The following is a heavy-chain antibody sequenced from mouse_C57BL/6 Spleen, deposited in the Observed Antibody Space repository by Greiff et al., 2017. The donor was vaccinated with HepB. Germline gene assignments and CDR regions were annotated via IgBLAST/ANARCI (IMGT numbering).Heavy chain of an antibody. D-gene: IGHD1-1*01. CDR2: IWSGGST. CDR1: GFSLTSYG. V-gene: IGHV2-2*01. CDR3: ARGYGSSYVGYAMDY. J-gene: IGHJ4*01. Sequence: VQGVESGPGLVQPSQSLSITCTVSGFSLTSYGVHWVRQSPGKGLEWLGVIWSGGSTDYNAAFISRRSISKDNSKSQVFFKMNSLQADDTAIYYCARGYGSSYVGYAMDYWGQGTSVTVSS.